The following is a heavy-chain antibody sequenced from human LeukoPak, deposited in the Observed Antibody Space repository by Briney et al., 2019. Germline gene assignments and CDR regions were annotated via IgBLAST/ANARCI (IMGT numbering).Heavy chain of an antibody. CDR3: ARRRYSGSSQHFDY. CDR2: ISRSSIYT. V-gene: IGHV3-21*06. CDR1: GFTFSSYG. D-gene: IGHD1-26*01. Sequence: GGSLRLSCAASGFTFSSYGMSWVRQAPGKGLGWVSSISRSSIYTYYEDSVKGRLTISRDNAKNSLYLQMNSLRAEDTAVYYCARRRYSGSSQHFDYWGQGTLVTVSS. J-gene: IGHJ4*02.